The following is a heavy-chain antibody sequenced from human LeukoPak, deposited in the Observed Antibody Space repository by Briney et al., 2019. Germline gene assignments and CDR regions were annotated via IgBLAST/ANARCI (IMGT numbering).Heavy chain of an antibody. CDR3: ASEAAAGLTRRH. Sequence: ASVKVSCKASGGTFSSYAISWVRQAPGQGLEWMGGIIPIFGTANYAQKFQGRVTITADESTSTAYMELSSLRSEDTAVYYCASEAAAGLTRRHWGQGTLVTVSS. V-gene: IGHV1-69*13. D-gene: IGHD6-13*01. CDR1: GGTFSSYA. J-gene: IGHJ1*01. CDR2: IIPIFGTA.